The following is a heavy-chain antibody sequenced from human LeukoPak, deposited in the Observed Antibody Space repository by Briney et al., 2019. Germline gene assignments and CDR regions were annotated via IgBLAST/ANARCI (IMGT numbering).Heavy chain of an antibody. CDR1: GGSISSGSYY. CDR2: IYTSGST. D-gene: IGHD6-6*01. V-gene: IGHV4-61*02. CDR3: ARVSVLAARGWDY. J-gene: IGHJ4*02. Sequence: PSETLSLTCTVSGGSISSGSYYWSWIRQPAGKGLEWIGRIYTSGSTNYNPSLKSRVTISVDTSKNQFSLKLSSVTAADTAVYYCARVSVLAARGWDYWGQGTLVTVSS.